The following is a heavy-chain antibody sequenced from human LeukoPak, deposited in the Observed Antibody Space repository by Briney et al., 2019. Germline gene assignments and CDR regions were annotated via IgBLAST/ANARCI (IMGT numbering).Heavy chain of an antibody. CDR2: ISAYNGNT. J-gene: IGHJ4*02. CDR1: GYTFTSYG. D-gene: IGHD3-22*01. V-gene: IGHV1-18*01. CDR3: ARAYYDSSGSYSFDY. Sequence: ASVKVSCKASGYTFTSYGISWVRQAPGQGLEWMGWISAYNGNTNYAQKLQGRVTMTTDTSTSTAYMELRSLRSDDTAVYYCARAYYDSSGSYSFDYWGQGTLVTVSS.